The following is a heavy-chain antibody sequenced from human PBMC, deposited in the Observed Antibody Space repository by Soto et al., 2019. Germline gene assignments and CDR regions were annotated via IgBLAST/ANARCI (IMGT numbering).Heavy chain of an antibody. V-gene: IGHV4-34*01. J-gene: IGHJ4*02. CDR1: GGSFSGYY. CDR2: INHSGST. CDR3: ARGWGRIFDY. D-gene: IGHD7-27*01. Sequence: QVQLQQWGAGLLKPSETLSLTCAVYGGSFSGYYWNWILQPPGKGLEWIGEINHSGSTNYNPSLKSRITISVDTSKNPFSLKLSSVTAADTAVYYCARGWGRIFDYWGQGTLVTVSS.